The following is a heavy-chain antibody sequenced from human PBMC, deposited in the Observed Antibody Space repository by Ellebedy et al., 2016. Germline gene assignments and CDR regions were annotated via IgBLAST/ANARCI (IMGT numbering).Heavy chain of an antibody. CDR3: AKRWFGELLSEDRYYFDY. CDR1: GFTFSNYG. D-gene: IGHD3-10*01. Sequence: GESLKISCAASGFTFSNYGMSWVRQAPGKGLEWVSTIIGSGSSAFYADSVKGRFTFSRDNSKNTLYLQMNSLRAEDTAVYYCAKRWFGELLSEDRYYFDYWGQGTLVTVSS. V-gene: IGHV3-23*01. CDR2: IIGSGSSA. J-gene: IGHJ4*02.